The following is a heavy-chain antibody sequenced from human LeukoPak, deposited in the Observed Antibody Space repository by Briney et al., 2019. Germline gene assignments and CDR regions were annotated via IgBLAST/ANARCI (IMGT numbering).Heavy chain of an antibody. CDR2: ISSDGSNT. V-gene: IGHV3-74*01. CDR3: IRVPY. J-gene: IGHJ4*02. CDR1: GLTFSSYY. Sequence: PGGSLRLSCAVSGLTFSSYYMHWVRQTPGKGLVWVSRISSDGSNTNYADSVKGRFTISRDNAKNTLYLQMNSLRAEDTAVYYCIRVPYWGQGALVTVSS.